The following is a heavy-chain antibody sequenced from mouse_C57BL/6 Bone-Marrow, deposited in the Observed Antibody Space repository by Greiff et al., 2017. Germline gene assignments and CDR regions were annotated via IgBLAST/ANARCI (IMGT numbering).Heavy chain of an antibody. Sequence: DVMLVESGGDLVKPGGSLKLSCAASGFTFSSYGMSWVRQTPDKRLEWVATISSGGSYTYYPDSVKGRFTISRDNAKNTLYLQMSSLKSEDTAMYYCANYYGSSHWYFDVWGTGTTVTASS. V-gene: IGHV5-6*02. CDR1: GFTFSSYG. CDR3: ANYYGSSHWYFDV. J-gene: IGHJ1*03. D-gene: IGHD1-1*01. CDR2: ISSGGSYT.